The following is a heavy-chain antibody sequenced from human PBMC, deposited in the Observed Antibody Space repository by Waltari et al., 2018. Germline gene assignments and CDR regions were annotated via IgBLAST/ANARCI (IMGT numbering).Heavy chain of an antibody. Sequence: EVQLLASGRGLVLPGGSLRLSGADSGYPLISAPLIWVRQAPGKGPEWVSAISGTGGSAYSADSVKVRFTISRDNSENTLYLQMNGLRVEDTAMYYCAKGRVPAAAIYYCDTWGQGTLVTVSS. V-gene: IGHV3-23*01. CDR2: ISGTGGSA. D-gene: IGHD2-2*01. CDR3: AKGRVPAAAIYYCDT. CDR1: GYPLISAP. J-gene: IGHJ4*02.